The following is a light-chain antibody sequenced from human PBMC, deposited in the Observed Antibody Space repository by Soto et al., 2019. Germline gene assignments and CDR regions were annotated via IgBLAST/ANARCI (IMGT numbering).Light chain of an antibody. J-gene: IGLJ2*01. CDR1: KLGDKY. V-gene: IGLV3-1*01. Sequence: SYELTHPPSVSVSPGQTASITCSGDKLGDKYACWYQQKPGQSPVLVIYQDSKRPSGIPERFSGSNSGNTATLTISGTQAMDEADYYCQAWDSSTVVVFGGGTKVTVL. CDR2: QDS. CDR3: QAWDSSTVVV.